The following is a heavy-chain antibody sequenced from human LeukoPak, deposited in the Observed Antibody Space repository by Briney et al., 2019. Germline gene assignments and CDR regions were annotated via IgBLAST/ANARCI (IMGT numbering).Heavy chain of an antibody. V-gene: IGHV4-39*01. D-gene: IGHD3-3*01. CDR2: VHYSGST. J-gene: IGHJ5*02. CDR1: GASISNSAYY. CDR3: ARLFFVIDT. Sequence: KPSETLSLGCTVSGASISNSAYYWLWIRQPPGEGLECIGTVHYSGSTFYNPSLKSRVNISVDTSKNQFSLQLSSVTAADTAVYYCARLFFVIDTWGQGTLVTVSS.